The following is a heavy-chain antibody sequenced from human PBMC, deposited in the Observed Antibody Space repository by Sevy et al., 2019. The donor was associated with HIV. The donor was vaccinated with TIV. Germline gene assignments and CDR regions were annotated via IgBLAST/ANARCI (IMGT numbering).Heavy chain of an antibody. D-gene: IGHD6-19*01. V-gene: IGHV3-30*02. CDR2: IRYDGSNK. Sequence: GGSLRLSCAASGFTFSSYGMHWVRQAPGKGLEWVAFIRYDGSNKYYADSVKGRFTISRDNSKNTLYLQMNSLRAEDTAVYYCAKDRGGRSSGWYSYYYYYGMDVWGQWTTVTASS. CDR3: AKDRGGRSSGWYSYYYYYGMDV. J-gene: IGHJ6*02. CDR1: GFTFSSYG.